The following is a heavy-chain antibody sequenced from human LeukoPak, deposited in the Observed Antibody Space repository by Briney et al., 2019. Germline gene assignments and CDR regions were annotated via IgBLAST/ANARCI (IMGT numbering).Heavy chain of an antibody. CDR2: INTNTGNP. Sequence: ASVKVSCKASGYTFTSYVMNWVRQAPGQGLEWMGWINTNTGNPTYAQGFTGRFVFSLDTSVSTAYLQISSLKAEDTAVYYCARDRYDNSGYYSPFVGIRSYFDYWGQGTLVTVSS. D-gene: IGHD3-22*01. J-gene: IGHJ4*02. CDR1: GYTFTSYV. CDR3: ARDRYDNSGYYSPFVGIRSYFDY. V-gene: IGHV7-4-1*02.